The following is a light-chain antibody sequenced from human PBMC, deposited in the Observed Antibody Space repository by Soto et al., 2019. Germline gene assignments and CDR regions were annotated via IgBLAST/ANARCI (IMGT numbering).Light chain of an antibody. CDR1: SNDVGDYDY. J-gene: IGLJ1*01. CDR2: DVN. V-gene: IGLV2-11*01. Sequence: QSALTQPRSVSGSPGQSVTISCTGTSNDVGDYDYVSWYQQYPGKAPKLIIYDVNKRPSGVPDRFSGSKSGNTASLTISAHQAEDEADYYCCSYAGGYTFVFGTGTKVTVL. CDR3: CSYAGGYTFV.